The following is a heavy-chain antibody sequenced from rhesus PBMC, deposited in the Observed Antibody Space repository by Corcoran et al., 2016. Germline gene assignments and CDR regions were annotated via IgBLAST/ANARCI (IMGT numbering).Heavy chain of an antibody. CDR1: GFTFSSYA. CDR2: INSGGGST. J-gene: IGHJ6*01. V-gene: IGHV3-103*01. Sequence: EVQLVETGGGLVQPGGSLRLSCAASGFTFSSYAMQWVRQAPGKGLEWISAINSGGGSTYYADSVKGRFTISRDNSKNTLSLQMNSLRAEDTAVYYCAKRSRAGGLDSWGQGVVVTVSS. CDR3: AKRSRAGGLDS.